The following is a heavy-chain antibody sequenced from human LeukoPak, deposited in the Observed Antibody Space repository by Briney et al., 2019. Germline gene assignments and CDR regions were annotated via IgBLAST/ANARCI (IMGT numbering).Heavy chain of an antibody. D-gene: IGHD3-22*01. CDR3: ASGYYYDSSGSDAFDI. V-gene: IGHV4-39*07. Sequence: MSSETLSLTCTVSGGSISSGSYYWGWIRQPPGKGLEWIGSIYHSGSTYYNPSLKSRVTISVDTSKNQFSLKLSSVTAADTAVYYCASGYYYDSSGSDAFDIWGQGTMVTVSS. J-gene: IGHJ3*02. CDR1: GGSISSGSYY. CDR2: IYHSGST.